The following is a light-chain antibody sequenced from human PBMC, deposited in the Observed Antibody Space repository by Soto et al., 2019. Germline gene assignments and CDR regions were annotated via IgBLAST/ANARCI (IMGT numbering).Light chain of an antibody. Sequence: QSALTQPASVSGSPGQSITISCTGTSSDVGSYNLVSWYQQYPGKAPKLMIYDGSKRPSGVSNRFSGSKSGNTASLTISGLQAEDEADYYCCSYARSSTYVFGTGTKVTVL. CDR3: CSYARSSTYV. CDR1: SSDVGSYNL. CDR2: DGS. J-gene: IGLJ1*01. V-gene: IGLV2-23*01.